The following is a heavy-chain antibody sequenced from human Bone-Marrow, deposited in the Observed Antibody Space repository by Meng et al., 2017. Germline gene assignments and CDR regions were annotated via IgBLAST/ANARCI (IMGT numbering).Heavy chain of an antibody. Sequence: LSLTCAASGFTFSSYAMSWVRQAPGKGLEWVSAISGSGGSTYYADSVKGRFTISRDNSKNTLYLQMNSLRAEDTAVYYCAKDASYYGDYLPSDYWGQGTLVTVSS. V-gene: IGHV3-23*01. J-gene: IGHJ4*02. D-gene: IGHD4-17*01. CDR1: GFTFSSYA. CDR3: AKDASYYGDYLPSDY. CDR2: ISGSGGST.